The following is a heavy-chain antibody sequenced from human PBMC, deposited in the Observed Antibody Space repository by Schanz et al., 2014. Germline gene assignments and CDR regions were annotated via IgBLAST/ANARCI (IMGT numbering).Heavy chain of an antibody. CDR1: GYSFTKYG. V-gene: IGHV1-18*01. CDR3: ARGLHYDVEPSFRSYDAFDF. D-gene: IGHD3-10*02. J-gene: IGHJ3*01. CDR2: ISPYNGHT. Sequence: QVQLVQSGSEAKKPGDSVKVSCETSGYSFTKYGINWVRQAPGQGLEWMGWISPYNGHTEYGKKFLGRVTMTTDTSTTTAYVELRSLTSDDTDGVYYARGLHYDVEPSFRSYDAFDFWGQGTKVTVS.